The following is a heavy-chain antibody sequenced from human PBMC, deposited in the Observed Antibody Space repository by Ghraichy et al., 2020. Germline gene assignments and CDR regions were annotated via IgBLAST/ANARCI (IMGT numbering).Heavy chain of an antibody. CDR2: ISSSSSYT. CDR1: GFTFSDYY. V-gene: IGHV3-11*05. Sequence: LSLTCAASGFTFSDYYMSWIRQAPGKGLEWVSYISSSSSYTNYADSVKGRFTISRDNAKNSLYLQMNSLRAEDTAVYYCASEAARTYWYFDLWGRGTLVTVSS. D-gene: IGHD6-6*01. CDR3: ASEAARTYWYFDL. J-gene: IGHJ2*01.